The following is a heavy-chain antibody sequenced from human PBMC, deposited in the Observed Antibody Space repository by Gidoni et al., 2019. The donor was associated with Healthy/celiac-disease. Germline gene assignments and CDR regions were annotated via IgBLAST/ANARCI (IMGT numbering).Heavy chain of an antibody. CDR1: GVTFSSYS. J-gene: IGHJ3*02. Sequence: EVQLVESGGGLVQPGGSLTPSCAASGVTFSSYSMNWVRQAPGKGLEWVSYISSSSSTTYYADSVKGRFTISRDNAKNSLYLQMNSLRAEDTAVYYCARVAAVAVGAFDIWGQGTMVTVSS. CDR3: ARVAAVAVGAFDI. CDR2: ISSSSSTT. V-gene: IGHV3-48*01. D-gene: IGHD6-19*01.